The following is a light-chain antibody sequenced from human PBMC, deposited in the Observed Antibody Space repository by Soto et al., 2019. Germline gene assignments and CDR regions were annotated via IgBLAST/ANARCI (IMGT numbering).Light chain of an antibody. V-gene: IGKV3-11*01. CDR1: QSISSS. CDR3: EQRFTWPS. CDR2: DAS. Sequence: ETVLTQSPATLSLSPGERATLSCRASQSISSSLAWYQQTPGQAPRLLIYDASKRATGIPDRFSCSGSGTDFTLTSSSLEPEDFAVYYCEQRFTWPSFGPGTKVDVK. J-gene: IGKJ3*01.